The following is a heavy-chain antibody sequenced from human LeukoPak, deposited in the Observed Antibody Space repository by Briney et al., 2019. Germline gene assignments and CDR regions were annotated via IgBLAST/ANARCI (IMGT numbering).Heavy chain of an antibody. J-gene: IGHJ4*02. D-gene: IGHD1-26*01. CDR2: ISSSGSTI. Sequence: PGGSLRLSCAASGFTFSSYEMNWVRQAPGKGLEWVSYISSSGSTIYYADSVKGRFTISRDNAKNSLYLQMNSLRAEDTAVYYCAKMGYSGSYYWGQGTLVTVSS. V-gene: IGHV3-48*03. CDR3: AKMGYSGSYY. CDR1: GFTFSSYE.